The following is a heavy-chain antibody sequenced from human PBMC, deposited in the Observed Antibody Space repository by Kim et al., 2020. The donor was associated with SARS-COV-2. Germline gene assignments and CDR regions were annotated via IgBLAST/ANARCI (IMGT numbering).Heavy chain of an antibody. Sequence: DGSEKNYVDSVKGRFTSYRDNARYSLYLQMNSLRVEDTAVYYCYPDHYSNYWGQGTLVTVSS. J-gene: IGHJ4*02. CDR2: DGSEK. CDR3: YPDHYSNY. V-gene: IGHV3-7*01.